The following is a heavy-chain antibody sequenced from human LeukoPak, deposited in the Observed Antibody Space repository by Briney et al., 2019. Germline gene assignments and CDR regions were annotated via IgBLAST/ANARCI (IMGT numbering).Heavy chain of an antibody. CDR1: QFTFSSYG. CDR2: IWYDGSKK. D-gene: IGHD1-14*01. J-gene: IGHJ4*02. CDR3: AKELTGYNRGYYFDY. V-gene: IGHV3-33*06. Sequence: GRSLRLSCAGSQFTFSSYGMHWVRQAPGKGLEWVAVIWYDGSKKYYADSVKGRFTISRDNSKNTLYLQMDSPRAEDTAVYYCAKELTGYNRGYYFDYWGQGTLVTVSS.